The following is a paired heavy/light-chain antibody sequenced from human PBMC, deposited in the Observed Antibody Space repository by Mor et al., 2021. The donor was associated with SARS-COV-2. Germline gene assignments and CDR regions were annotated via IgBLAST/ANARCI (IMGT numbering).Light chain of an antibody. CDR1: QSISSW. J-gene: IGKJ1*01. Sequence: DIQMTQSPSTLSASVGDRVTITCRASQSISSWLAWYQQKPGKAPKFLIYKSTSLEGGVPSRFSGSGSGTEFTLTISSLQPDDFATYYCQQYSSYPWTFGQGTKVEIK. CDR3: QQYSSYPWT. CDR2: KST. V-gene: IGKV1-5*03.
Heavy chain of an antibody. CDR1: GYTFTGYY. CDR3: ARGERDTGYYYGPLF. CDR2: INTKTGGT. Sequence: QVQLVQSGAEVKIPGASVKVSCQASGYTFTGYYLHWVRQAPGHGLEWLGRINTKTGGTDFAQKFQGRVTFIRDTSINTAFMEVTRLTSDDTAVYYCARGERDTGYYYGPLFWGQGTLVVVSS. V-gene: IGHV1-2*06. D-gene: IGHD3-22*01. J-gene: IGHJ4*02.